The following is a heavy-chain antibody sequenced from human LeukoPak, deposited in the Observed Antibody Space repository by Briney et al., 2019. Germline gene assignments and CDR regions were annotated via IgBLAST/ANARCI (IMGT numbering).Heavy chain of an antibody. V-gene: IGHV3-23*01. CDR1: GFTFSSYA. D-gene: IGHD2/OR15-2a*01. CDR3: TTDEKVIRGPAARYYYGMDV. CDR2: ISGSGGST. Sequence: GGSLRLSCAASGFTFSSYAMSWVRQAPGKGLEWVSAISGSGGSTCYADSVKGRFTISRDNSKNTLYLQMNSLKTEDTAVYYCTTDEKVIRGPAARYYYGMDVWGQGTTVTVSS. J-gene: IGHJ6*02.